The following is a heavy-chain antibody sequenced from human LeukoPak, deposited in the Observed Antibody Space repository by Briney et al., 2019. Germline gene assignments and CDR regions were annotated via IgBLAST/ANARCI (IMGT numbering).Heavy chain of an antibody. V-gene: IGHV5-51*01. CDR3: ARPSMVRGVHDAFDI. CDR1: GYSFTTYW. J-gene: IGHJ3*02. CDR2: IYPGDSDI. Sequence: GESLKISCKGSGYSFTTYWIGWVRQLPGKGLEWMGIIYPGDSDIRYSPSFQGQVTISADKSISTAYLQWSSLKASDTAMYYCARPSMVRGVHDAFDIWGQGTMVTVSS. D-gene: IGHD3-10*01.